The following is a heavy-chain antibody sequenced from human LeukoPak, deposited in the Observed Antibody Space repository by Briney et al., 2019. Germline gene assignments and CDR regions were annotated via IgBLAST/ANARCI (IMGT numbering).Heavy chain of an antibody. V-gene: IGHV3-30*18. J-gene: IGHJ4*02. Sequence: GRSLRLPCAASGFTFSSYGMHWVRQAPGKGLEWVAVISYDGSNKYYADSVKGRFTISRDNSKNTLYLQMNSLRAEDTAVYYCAKDPPLVAIGSYFDYWGQGTLVTVSS. CDR3: AKDPPLVAIGSYFDY. CDR1: GFTFSSYG. D-gene: IGHD5-12*01. CDR2: ISYDGSNK.